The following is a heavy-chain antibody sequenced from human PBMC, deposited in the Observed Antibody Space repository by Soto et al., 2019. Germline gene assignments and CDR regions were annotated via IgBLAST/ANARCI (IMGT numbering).Heavy chain of an antibody. D-gene: IGHD6-19*01. CDR1: GGTFSSYT. J-gene: IGHJ4*02. CDR2: IIPILGIA. V-gene: IGHV1-69*02. CDR3: ARGIAVSDFDY. Sequence: SVKVSCKAAGGTFSSYTISWVRQAPGQGLEWMGRIIPILGIANYAQKFQGRVTITADKSTSTAYMELSSLRSEDTAVYYCARGIAVSDFDYWGQGTLVTVSS.